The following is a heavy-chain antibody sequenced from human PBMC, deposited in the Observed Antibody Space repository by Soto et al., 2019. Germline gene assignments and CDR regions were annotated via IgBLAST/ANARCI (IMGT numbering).Heavy chain of an antibody. V-gene: IGHV3-66*01. Sequence: EVRLVESGGGLVQPGGSLRLSCAASGVTVGNNYMSWVRQAPGKGLEWVSVTYSGXDTRYADSVKGRFTMXRXSTKNTXYLXMXSXRAEDTAVYFCARNVPVTALGYWGQGSLVTVSS. CDR3: ARNVPVTALGY. D-gene: IGHD4-17*01. CDR2: TYSGXDT. CDR1: GVTVGNNY. J-gene: IGHJ4*02.